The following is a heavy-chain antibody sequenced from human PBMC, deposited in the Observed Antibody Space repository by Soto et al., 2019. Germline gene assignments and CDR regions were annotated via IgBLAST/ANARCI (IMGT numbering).Heavy chain of an antibody. J-gene: IGHJ6*02. V-gene: IGHV4-61*01. Sequence: QVQLQESGPRVVKPSETLSLTCNVSADSVSSANYYWTWIRQPPGKGLEWIGNVYYSGYTNYNPSLKSRVTISVDTSKMQLSLKLSSVTAADTAVYYCARDHCVGGTCFSIYYGMDVWGQGTTVTVSS. CDR3: ARDHCVGGTCFSIYYGMDV. CDR1: ADSVSSANYY. D-gene: IGHD2-15*01. CDR2: VYYSGYT.